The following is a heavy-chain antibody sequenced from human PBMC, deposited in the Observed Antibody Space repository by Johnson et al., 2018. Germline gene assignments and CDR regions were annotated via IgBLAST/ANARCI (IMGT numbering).Heavy chain of an antibody. V-gene: IGHV4-39*07. J-gene: IGHJ3*02. CDR3: ASPNVKWELRYSNAFDI. CDR2: IYYSGST. Sequence: QVQLQESGPGLVKPSETLSLTCTVSGGSISSSTYYWGWIRQPPGKGLEWIGRIYYSGSTYYNPSLKSRVTISADTSQNQFSLKLSSVTAADTAGYYCASPNVKWELRYSNAFDIWGQGTMVTVSS. CDR1: GGSISSSTYY. D-gene: IGHD1-26*01.